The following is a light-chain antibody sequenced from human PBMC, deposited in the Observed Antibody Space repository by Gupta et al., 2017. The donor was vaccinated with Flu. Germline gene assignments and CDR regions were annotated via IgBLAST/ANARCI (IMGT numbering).Light chain of an antibody. CDR2: KVS. J-gene: IGKJ2*01. Sequence: DVVMTQSPLSLPVTLGQPASISCRSSQCLVYRDDNTYLSWFQQRPGHCPRRLIYKVSNRDSGVPDRFSGSGSGTDFTLELSRVEAEDVGVYYCMQGTHRDNFGQGTKLEN. CDR1: QCLVYRDDNTY. V-gene: IGKV2-30*01. CDR3: MQGTHRDN.